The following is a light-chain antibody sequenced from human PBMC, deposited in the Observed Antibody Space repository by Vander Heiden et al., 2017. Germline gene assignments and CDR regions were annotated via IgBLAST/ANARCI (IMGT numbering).Light chain of an antibody. CDR1: NSKIGEGYD. V-gene: IGLV1-40*01. CDR2: GNS. J-gene: IGLJ2*01. CDR3: QSYDSSVSVV. Sequence: QSVLTQPPSVSGAPGQRVTISGTGSNSKIGEGYDVHWYQQRPGTAPKLLIYGNSNRPSGVPDRFSGSKSGTSASLAITGLQAEDEDDYYCQSYDSSVSVVFGGGTKLTVL.